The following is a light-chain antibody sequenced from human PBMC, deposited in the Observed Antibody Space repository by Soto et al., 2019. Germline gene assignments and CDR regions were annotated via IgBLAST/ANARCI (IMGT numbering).Light chain of an antibody. Sequence: DIQMTQSPSTLSASVGDRVTITCRASQSISSWLAWYQQKPGKAPNLLIYDASTLESGVPSRFSGSGSGTKFTLTISSLQPDDFATYYCQQYNIYWTFGQGTQVEIK. CDR1: QSISSW. CDR3: QQYNIYWT. CDR2: DAS. J-gene: IGKJ1*01. V-gene: IGKV1-5*01.